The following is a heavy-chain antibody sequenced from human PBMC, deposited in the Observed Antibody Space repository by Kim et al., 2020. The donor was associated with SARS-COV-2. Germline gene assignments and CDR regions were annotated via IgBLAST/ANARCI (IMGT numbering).Heavy chain of an antibody. D-gene: IGHD1-26*01. CDR3: ARVATQAAPGTFDN. V-gene: IGHV3-74*01. J-gene: IGHJ4*02. Sequence: ADSVKGRFTIPRDNAENTLYLQMNSLRAEDTAVYYCARVATQAAPGTFDNWGQGTRVTVSS.